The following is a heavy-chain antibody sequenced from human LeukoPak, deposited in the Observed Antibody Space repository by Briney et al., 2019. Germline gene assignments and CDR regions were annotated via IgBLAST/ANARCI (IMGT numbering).Heavy chain of an antibody. V-gene: IGHV1-2*02. D-gene: IGHD3-3*01. Sequence: GASVKVSCKASGYTFTGYYMHWVRQAPGQGLEWMGWINPNSGGTNYAQKFQGRVTMTRDTSISTAYMELSSLRSEDTAVYYCASKTYYDFWSGYYTEYYYYGMDVWGQGTTVTVSS. CDR2: INPNSGGT. CDR1: GYTFTGYY. CDR3: ASKTYYDFWSGYYTEYYYYGMDV. J-gene: IGHJ6*02.